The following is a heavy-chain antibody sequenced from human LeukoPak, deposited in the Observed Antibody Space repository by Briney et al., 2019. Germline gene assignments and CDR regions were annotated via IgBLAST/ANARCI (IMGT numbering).Heavy chain of an antibody. V-gene: IGHV1-18*01. D-gene: IGHD1-26*01. CDR1: GYNFAVYG. CDR2: INGFNGVA. J-gene: IGHJ4*02. CDR3: ARGGGVGATIDY. Sequence: ASVKVSCKASGYNFAVYGMTWVRQAPGQGLEWKGWINGFNGVANYAQTLKGRVTMTTDKSTTTAYLELTSLKSGDTAIYFCARGGGVGATIDYWGQGTLVTVSS.